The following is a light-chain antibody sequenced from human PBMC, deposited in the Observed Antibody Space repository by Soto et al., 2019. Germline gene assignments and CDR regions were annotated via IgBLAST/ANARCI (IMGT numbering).Light chain of an antibody. CDR3: QNYNSDPKT. CDR2: AAS. CDR1: QGISNS. J-gene: IGKJ1*01. Sequence: DIQMTQSPSSLSASVGDKVTITCRASQGISNSLAWYQQKPGKVPKLLIYAASTLQSGVPSRFSGSGSGTDFTLTISSLQPEDVVTYYCQNYNSDPKTFGQGTKVESK. V-gene: IGKV1-27*01.